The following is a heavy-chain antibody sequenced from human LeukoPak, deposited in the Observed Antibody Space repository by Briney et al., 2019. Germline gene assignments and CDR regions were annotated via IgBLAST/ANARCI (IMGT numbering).Heavy chain of an antibody. Sequence: KPSETLSLTCTVSGGSISSYYWSWIRQPPGKGLEWIGYIYYSGSTNYNPSLESRVTISVDTSKNQFSLKLSSVTAADTAVYYCARQQLSQLYYFDYWGQGTLVTVSS. V-gene: IGHV4-59*01. CDR3: ARQQLSQLYYFDY. D-gene: IGHD6-13*01. J-gene: IGHJ4*02. CDR2: IYYSGST. CDR1: GGSISSYY.